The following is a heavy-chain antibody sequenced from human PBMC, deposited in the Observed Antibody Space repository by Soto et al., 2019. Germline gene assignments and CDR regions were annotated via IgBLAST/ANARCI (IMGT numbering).Heavy chain of an antibody. CDR3: AKSPCFDP. V-gene: IGHV3-23*01. J-gene: IGHJ5*02. CDR1: GFPFSSFA. CDR2: ISGSAGST. Sequence: EVQLLESGGGLVQPGGSLRLACAASGFPFSSFAMNWVRQAPGKGLEWVSTISGSAGSTYYADSVKGRFTISRDNSKNTLYLQMNSLRAEDTAIYYCAKSPCFDPWGQGTLVTVSS.